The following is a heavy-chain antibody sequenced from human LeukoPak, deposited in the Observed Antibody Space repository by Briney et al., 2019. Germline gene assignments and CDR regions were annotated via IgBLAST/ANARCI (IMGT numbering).Heavy chain of an antibody. D-gene: IGHD6-13*01. V-gene: IGHV1-2*02. J-gene: IGHJ4*02. CDR3: ASRWGIAAAGAFDY. Sequence: ASVKVSCKASGYTFTSYYMRWVRQAPGQGLEWMGWINPNNGNTNYAQKFQGRVTMTRDTSTSTAYMELSRLRSDDTAVYCCASRWGIAAAGAFDYWGQGTLVTVSS. CDR1: GYTFTSYY. CDR2: INPNNGNT.